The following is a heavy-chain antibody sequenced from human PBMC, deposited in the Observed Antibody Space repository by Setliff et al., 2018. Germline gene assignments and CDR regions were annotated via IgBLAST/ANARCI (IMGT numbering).Heavy chain of an antibody. CDR2: INPYTGDT. Sequence: GASVKVSCKTSGYTFTDFYIQWVRQAPGQGLEWMGWINPYTGDTDYAPKFQGRVTVTRDTSVTTAYMELKNLRSDDTAVYYCARINFYVSSGYYYAPDFWGQGTLVTVSS. CDR3: ARINFYVSSGYYYAPDF. D-gene: IGHD3-22*01. V-gene: IGHV1-2*02. J-gene: IGHJ4*02. CDR1: GYTFTDFY.